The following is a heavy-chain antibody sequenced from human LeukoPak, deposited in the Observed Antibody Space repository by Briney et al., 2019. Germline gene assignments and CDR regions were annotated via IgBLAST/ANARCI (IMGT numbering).Heavy chain of an antibody. D-gene: IGHD7-27*01. CDR2: IYSSGST. CDR3: ARRRLNWGAFDI. J-gene: IGHJ3*02. CDR1: GDSIRSYY. Sequence: SETLSLTCTVSGDSIRSYYWGWIRQPPGRGLEYIGYIYSSGSTSYNPSLKSRVTISGDMSKNQFSLKLSSVTAADTAVYYCARRRLNWGAFDIWGQGTMVTVSS. V-gene: IGHV4-4*08.